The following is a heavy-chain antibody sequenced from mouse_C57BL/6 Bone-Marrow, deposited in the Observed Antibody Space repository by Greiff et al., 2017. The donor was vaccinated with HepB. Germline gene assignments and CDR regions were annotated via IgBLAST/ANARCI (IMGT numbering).Heavy chain of an antibody. CDR2: INPSSGYT. J-gene: IGHJ3*01. V-gene: IGHV1-4*01. D-gene: IGHD2-4*01. CDR1: GYTFTSYT. CDR3: ARSDYDYDGFAY. Sequence: VMLVESGAELARPGASVKMSCKASGYTFTSYTMHWVKQRPGQGLEWIGYINPSSGYTKYNQKFKDKATLTADKSSSTAYMQLSSLTSEDSAVYYCARSDYDYDGFAYWGQGTLVTVSA.